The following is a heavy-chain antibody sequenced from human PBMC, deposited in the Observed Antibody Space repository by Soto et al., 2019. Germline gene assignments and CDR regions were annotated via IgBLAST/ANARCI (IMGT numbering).Heavy chain of an antibody. CDR1: GGTFSSYA. V-gene: IGHV1-69*06. CDR3: ARRGIAAAGTMEGWFDP. Sequence: QVQLVQSGAEVKKPGSSVKVSCKASGGTFSSYAISWVRQAPGQGLEWMGGIIPIFGTANYAQKFQGRVTITADKSTSTAYMELSSLRSEETAVYYCARRGIAAAGTMEGWFDPWGQGTLVTVSS. CDR2: IIPIFGTA. J-gene: IGHJ5*02. D-gene: IGHD6-13*01.